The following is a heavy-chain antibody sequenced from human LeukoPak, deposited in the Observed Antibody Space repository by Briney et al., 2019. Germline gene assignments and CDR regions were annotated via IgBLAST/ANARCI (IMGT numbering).Heavy chain of an antibody. J-gene: IGHJ4*02. D-gene: IGHD4-11*01. Sequence: PGGSLRLSCAASGFTFSGSWMSWVRQTPEKRLEWVANMSPDGTEKYYVDSAKGRFTISRDNAINSLYLQMNSLRADDTAVYYCARRSNYLAFDYWGQGTLVTVSS. V-gene: IGHV3-7*01. CDR1: GFTFSGSW. CDR3: ARRSNYLAFDY. CDR2: MSPDGTEK.